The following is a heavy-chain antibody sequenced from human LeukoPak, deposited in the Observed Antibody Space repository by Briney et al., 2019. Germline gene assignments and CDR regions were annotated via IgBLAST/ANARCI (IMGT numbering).Heavy chain of an antibody. Sequence: GGSLRHSCVASGFTFSAYVMAWVRQAPGKGLEWVSGISGSGVSAYYGDSVKGRFTISRDNPKNTVYLQMDSLRAEDTAVYYCAKRRSGSSGWFPFDSWGQGTLVTVSS. J-gene: IGHJ4*02. CDR1: GFTFSAYV. V-gene: IGHV3-23*01. CDR3: AKRRSGSSGWFPFDS. D-gene: IGHD6-19*01. CDR2: ISGSGVSA.